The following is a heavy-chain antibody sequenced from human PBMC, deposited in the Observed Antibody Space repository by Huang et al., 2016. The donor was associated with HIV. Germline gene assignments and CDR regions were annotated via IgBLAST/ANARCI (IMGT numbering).Heavy chain of an antibody. CDR3: VRDPRIQSWLNYFDY. CDR1: GFTFSSYW. V-gene: IGHV3-74*01. Sequence: EVQLVESGGGLVQTGGSLRLSCAASGFTFSSYWMDGVRQATGTGWFWVSRINIEGSISGYADAVKGRFTISRDNAKNTLYLQMNSLRAEDTAVYYCVRDPRIQSWLNYFDYWGQGTLVSVSS. D-gene: IGHD3-22*01. CDR2: INIEGSIS. J-gene: IGHJ4*02.